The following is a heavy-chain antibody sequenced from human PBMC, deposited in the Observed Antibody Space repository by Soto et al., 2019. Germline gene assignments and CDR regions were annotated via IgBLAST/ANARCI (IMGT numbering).Heavy chain of an antibody. J-gene: IGHJ4*02. CDR3: AWTKYYYDSSGYSRPTSDY. CDR2: IYYSGST. D-gene: IGHD3-22*01. V-gene: IGHV4-30-4*01. CDR1: GGSISSGDYY. Sequence: SETLSVTCTVSGGSISSGDYYWSWIRQPPGKGLEWIGYIYYSGSTYYNPSLKSRVTISVDTSKNQFSLKLSSVTAADTAVYYCAWTKYYYDSSGYSRPTSDYWGQGTLVTVSS.